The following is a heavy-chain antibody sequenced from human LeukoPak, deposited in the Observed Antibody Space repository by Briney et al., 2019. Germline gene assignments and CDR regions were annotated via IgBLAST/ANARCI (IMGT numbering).Heavy chain of an antibody. V-gene: IGHV3-30*02. CDR2: IRYDGSNK. J-gene: IGHJ4*02. CDR3: ARGGYSGYALGY. D-gene: IGHD5-12*01. Sequence: GGSLRLSCAASGFTFSSYGMHWVRQAPGKGLEWVAFIRYDGSNKYYADSVKGRFTISRDNSKNTLYLQMNSLRAEDTAVYYCARGGYSGYALGYWGQGTLVTVSS. CDR1: GFTFSSYG.